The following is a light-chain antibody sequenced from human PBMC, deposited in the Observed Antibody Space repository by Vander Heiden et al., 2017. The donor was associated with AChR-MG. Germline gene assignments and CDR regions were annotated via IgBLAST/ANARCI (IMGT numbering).Light chain of an antibody. CDR3: QQDSTSRT. CDR2: GAS. Sequence: EIVLTQSPGTLALSPGDRATLSCKASQSVTSNYLAWYQQKPGQAPRLLIYGASSRANGIPDRFSGSGSGTDFTLTISSLEPEDFAVYYWQQDSTSRTFGQGTKVENK. V-gene: IGKV3-20*01. CDR1: QSVTSNY. J-gene: IGKJ1*01.